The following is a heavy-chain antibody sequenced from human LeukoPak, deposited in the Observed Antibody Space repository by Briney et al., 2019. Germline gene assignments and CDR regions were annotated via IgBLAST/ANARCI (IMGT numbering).Heavy chain of an antibody. V-gene: IGHV4-39*01. Sequence: SETLSLTCTVSGGSISSSSYYWGWIRQSPGKGLEWIGSIYYSGSTYYNPSLKSRVTISVDTSKNQFSLKLSSVTAADTAVYYCARTGAAGSAFGGDWGQGTLVTVSS. D-gene: IGHD6-13*01. J-gene: IGHJ4*02. CDR2: IYYSGST. CDR3: ARTGAAGSAFGGD. CDR1: GGSISSSSYY.